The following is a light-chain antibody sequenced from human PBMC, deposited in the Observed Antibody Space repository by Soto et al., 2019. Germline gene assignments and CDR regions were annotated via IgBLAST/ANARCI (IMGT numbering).Light chain of an antibody. CDR2: WAS. V-gene: IGKV4-1*01. CDR1: QSVLYSSNNKNY. Sequence: DIVMTQSPDSLAVSLGERATINCKSSQSVLYSSNNKNYLAWYQQQPGQPPKLLIYWASTRESGVPDRFSGSGSGSDFTFPISSLQAEDVAVYYCQQYYSIPYTFGQGTRLEIK. J-gene: IGKJ5*01. CDR3: QQYYSIPYT.